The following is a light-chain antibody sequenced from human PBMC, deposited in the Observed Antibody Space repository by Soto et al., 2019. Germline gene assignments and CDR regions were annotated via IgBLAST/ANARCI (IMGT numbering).Light chain of an antibody. J-gene: IGKJ1*01. CDR1: QSVINSY. V-gene: IGKV3-20*01. CDR2: GAS. CDR3: QQYGSPGT. Sequence: EIVLTQSPGTLSLSPGERATLSCRASQSVINSYLAWYQQKPGQAPRLLIYGASSRATGIPDRFSGSGSGTDFTLTISRLEPEDFAVYYCQQYGSPGTFGRGTKVEIK.